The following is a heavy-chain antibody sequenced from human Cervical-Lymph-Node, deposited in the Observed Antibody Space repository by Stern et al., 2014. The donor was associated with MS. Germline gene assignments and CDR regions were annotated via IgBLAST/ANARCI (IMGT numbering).Heavy chain of an antibody. J-gene: IGHJ4*02. V-gene: IGHV4-39*01. CDR3: ARTSGIRYYFDY. D-gene: IGHD3-10*01. CDR2: IYHSGST. Sequence: QVQLQESGPGLVKPSETLSLTCNVSGGSISTSGYYWAWIRQPPGKRLEWIGTIYHSGSTYYNPSLRSRVTVPVDTSKNQISLQLNSVTAADTALYYCARTSGIRYYFDYWGQGTLVTVSS. CDR1: GGSISTSGYY.